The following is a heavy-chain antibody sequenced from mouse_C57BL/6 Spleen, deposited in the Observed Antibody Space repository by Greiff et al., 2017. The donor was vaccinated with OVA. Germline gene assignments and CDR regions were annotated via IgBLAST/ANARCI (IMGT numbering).Heavy chain of an antibody. V-gene: IGHV1-15*01. Sequence: VQLQQSGAELVRPGASVTLSCKASGYTFTDYEMHWVKQTPVHGLEWIGAIDPETGGTAYNQKFKGKAILTADKSSSTAYMELRSLTSEDSAVYYCTRGGGPYFDYWSQGTTLTVSS. CDR2: IDPETGGT. CDR3: TRGGGPYFDY. J-gene: IGHJ2*01. CDR1: GYTFTDYE.